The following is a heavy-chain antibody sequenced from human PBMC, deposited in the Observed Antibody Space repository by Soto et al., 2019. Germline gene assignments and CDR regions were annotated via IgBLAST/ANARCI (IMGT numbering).Heavy chain of an antibody. J-gene: IGHJ6*02. V-gene: IGHV3-33*01. CDR3: ARTRYGDYGYYYYYGMDV. CDR1: GFTFSSYG. Sequence: GGSLRLSCVASGFTFSSYGMHWVRQAPGKGLEWVAVIWYDGSNKYYADSVKGRFTISRDNSKNTLYLQMNSLRAEDTAVYYCARTRYGDYGYYYYYGMDVWGQGTTVSVSS. CDR2: IWYDGSNK. D-gene: IGHD4-17*01.